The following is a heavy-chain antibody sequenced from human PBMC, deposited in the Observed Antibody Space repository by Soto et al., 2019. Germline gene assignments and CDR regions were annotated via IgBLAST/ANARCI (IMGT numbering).Heavy chain of an antibody. CDR1: GYTFTSYD. CDR2: MNPNSGNT. CDR3: ARGGTEYIVVVPAALKYYYYYMDV. Sequence: ASVKVSCKASGYTFTSYDINWVRQATGQGLEWMGWMNPNSGNTGYAQKFQGRVTMTRNTSISTAYMELSSLRSEDTAVYYCARGGTEYIVVVPAALKYYYYYMDVWGKGTTVTVSS. J-gene: IGHJ6*03. V-gene: IGHV1-8*01. D-gene: IGHD2-2*01.